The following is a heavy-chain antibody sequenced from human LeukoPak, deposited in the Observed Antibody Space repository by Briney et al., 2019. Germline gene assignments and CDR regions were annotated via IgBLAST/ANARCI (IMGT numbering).Heavy chain of an antibody. CDR2: IYYSGST. V-gene: IGHV4-31*03. CDR1: GGSISSGGYY. Sequence: PPQTLSLTCTVSGGSISSGGYYWSWIRQHPGKGLEWIGYIYYSGSTYYNPSLKSRVTISVDTSKNQFSLKLSSVTAADTAVYYCARRARAAAGSMGGWFDPWGQGTLVTVSS. D-gene: IGHD6-13*01. J-gene: IGHJ5*02. CDR3: ARRARAAAGSMGGWFDP.